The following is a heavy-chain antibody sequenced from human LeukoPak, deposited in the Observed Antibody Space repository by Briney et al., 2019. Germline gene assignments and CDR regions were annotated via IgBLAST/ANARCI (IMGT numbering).Heavy chain of an antibody. CDR1: GFAFSNHA. Sequence: GESLRLSCTASGFAFSNHAMSWVRQAPGKGLEWVSSISISGGTTYYADSVKGRFTISRENSKSTLYLQMNSLRAEDTAVYYCARAGGSTVSHSDYWGQGTLVTVSS. V-gene: IGHV3-23*01. CDR3: ARAGGSTVSHSDY. CDR2: ISISGGTT. D-gene: IGHD4-17*01. J-gene: IGHJ4*02.